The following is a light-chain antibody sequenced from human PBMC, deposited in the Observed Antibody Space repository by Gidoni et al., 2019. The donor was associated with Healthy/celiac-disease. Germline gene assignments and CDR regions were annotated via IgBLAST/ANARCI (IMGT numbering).Light chain of an antibody. Sequence: QSALTQPRPVSGSPGQSVTISFTGTSSDVGGYNYVPWYQQHPGKAPNLMIYDVSKRPSGVPDRFSGSKSGNTSSLTISGLQAEDEADYYCCSYAGSYTVVFGGGTKLTVL. CDR3: CSYAGSYTVV. CDR1: SSDVGGYNY. J-gene: IGLJ2*01. V-gene: IGLV2-11*01. CDR2: DVS.